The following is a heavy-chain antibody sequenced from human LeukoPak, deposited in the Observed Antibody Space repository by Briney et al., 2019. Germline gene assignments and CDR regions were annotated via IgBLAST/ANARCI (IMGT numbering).Heavy chain of an antibody. Sequence: GGSLRLSCEASGFTFSNAWMSWVRQAPGKGLEWVANIKLDGSEKYCVDSVRGRFTISRDNAKNSLFLQMNSLRGEDTAVYYCVRGGYSYGSFDYWGQGTLVTVSS. D-gene: IGHD5-18*01. J-gene: IGHJ4*02. CDR1: GFTFSNAW. CDR2: IKLDGSEK. CDR3: VRGGYSYGSFDY. V-gene: IGHV3-7*05.